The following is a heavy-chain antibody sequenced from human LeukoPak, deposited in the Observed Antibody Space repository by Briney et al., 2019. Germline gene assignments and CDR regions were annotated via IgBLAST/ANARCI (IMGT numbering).Heavy chain of an antibody. Sequence: GGSLRLSCAASGFTFDDYGMSWVRQGPGKGLEWVCGITWDSETTGYADSVKGRFTISRDNAKNSLYLRMNSLRAEDTALYYCARAYTNTRHYYYYYMDVWGKGTTVTVSS. CDR2: ITWDSETT. J-gene: IGHJ6*03. CDR1: GFTFDDYG. CDR3: ARAYTNTRHYYYYYMDV. V-gene: IGHV3-20*04. D-gene: IGHD2-2*02.